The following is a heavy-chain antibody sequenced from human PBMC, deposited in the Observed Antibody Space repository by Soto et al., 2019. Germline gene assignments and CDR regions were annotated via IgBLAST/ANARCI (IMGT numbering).Heavy chain of an antibody. CDR2: MNPDSGST. CDR3: AIWSYDSSGHDPHYFDY. V-gene: IGHV1-8*01. CDR1: GYTFVSYG. D-gene: IGHD3-22*01. Sequence: ASVKVSCKASGYTFVSYGINWVRQATGQGLEWMGWMNPDSGSTGYLEKFEGRLTMTRDTSISTAYMELSRLTSDDTSVYYCAIWSYDSSGHDPHYFDYWGQGTLVTVSS. J-gene: IGHJ4*02.